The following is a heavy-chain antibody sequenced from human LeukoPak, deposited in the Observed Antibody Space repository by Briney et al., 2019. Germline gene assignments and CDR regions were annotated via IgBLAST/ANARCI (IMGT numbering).Heavy chain of an antibody. V-gene: IGHV3-23*01. J-gene: IGHJ4*02. CDR2: ITSSGETT. CDR1: GCTFSIYA. CDR3: ARDRPNYYGANGHYYRRDGDY. D-gene: IGHD3-22*01. Sequence: GGSLRLSCAASGCTFSIYAMSWVRQAPGKGLEWVSSITSSGETTYYAGSVNGQFTISRDNSENTVYLQMNSLRAEDTAVYYCARDRPNYYGANGHYYRRDGDYWGQGTLVTVSS.